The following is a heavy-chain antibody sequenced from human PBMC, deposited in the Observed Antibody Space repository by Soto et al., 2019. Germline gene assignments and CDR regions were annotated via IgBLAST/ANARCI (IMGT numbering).Heavy chain of an antibody. CDR1: GYTFTSYD. CDR3: AREYLLAGIYYYYGMDV. D-gene: IGHD6-19*01. Sequence: ASVKVSCKASGYTFTSYDINWVRQATGQGLEWMGWMNPNSGNTGYAQKFQGRVTMTRNTSISTAYMELSSLRSEDTAVYYCAREYLLAGIYYYYGMDVWGQGITVNVFS. V-gene: IGHV1-8*01. CDR2: MNPNSGNT. J-gene: IGHJ6*02.